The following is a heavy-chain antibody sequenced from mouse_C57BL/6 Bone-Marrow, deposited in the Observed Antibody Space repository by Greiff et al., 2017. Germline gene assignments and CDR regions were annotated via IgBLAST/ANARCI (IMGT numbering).Heavy chain of an antibody. CDR3: ARAGILWLRRACFAY. D-gene: IGHD2-2*01. J-gene: IGHJ3*01. CDR2: INPSNGGT. Sequence: QVQLQQPGTELVKPGASVKLSCKASGYTFTRYWMHWVKQRPGQGLEWIGNINPSNGGTNYNEKFKSKATLTVDKSSSTAYMQLSSLTSEYSAVYYCARAGILWLRRACFAYWGQGTLVTVSA. V-gene: IGHV1-53*01. CDR1: GYTFTRYW.